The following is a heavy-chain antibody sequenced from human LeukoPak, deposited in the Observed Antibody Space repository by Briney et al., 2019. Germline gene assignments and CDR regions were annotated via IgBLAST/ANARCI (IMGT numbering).Heavy chain of an antibody. Sequence: GGSQRLSCAASGFTFSSYAMHWVRQAPGKGLEWMAVISYDGSSKYYAHSVKGRFIISRDKSKNTLYLQMNSLRTEDTAVYYCARETEAFDYWGQGTLVTVSS. CDR2: ISYDGSSK. CDR1: GFTFSSYA. V-gene: IGHV3-30-3*01. J-gene: IGHJ4*02. CDR3: ARETEAFDY.